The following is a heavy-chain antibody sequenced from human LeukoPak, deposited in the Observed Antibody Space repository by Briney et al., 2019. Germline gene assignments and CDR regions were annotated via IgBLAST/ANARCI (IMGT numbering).Heavy chain of an antibody. CDR2: IWYDGGTK. J-gene: IGHJ4*02. Sequence: GGSLRLSCAASGFTFNNYAMHWVRESPHKGLEWVSVIWYDGGTKYYADSVKGRFTISRDNSKNTLYLQMNSLRAEDTAVYYCARAGYSSGWNHLDYWGQGTLVTVSS. CDR1: GFTFNNYA. D-gene: IGHD6-19*01. V-gene: IGHV3-33*01. CDR3: ARAGYSSGWNHLDY.